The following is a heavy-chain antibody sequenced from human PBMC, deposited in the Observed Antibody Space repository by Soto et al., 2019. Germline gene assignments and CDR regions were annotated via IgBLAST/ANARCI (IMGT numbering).Heavy chain of an antibody. V-gene: IGHV4-39*01. J-gene: IGHJ5*01. CDR2: SSYTGNT. CDR3: ASPARSSWAAPFAS. Sequence: SETLSLTCTVSGASITSGNYYWGWIRQPPGKGLQWIGSSSYTGNTYFNPSLRSRVTISFDTSKNQFSLRLTSVTASDTAVYYWASPARSSWAAPFASWGQGPLVTVS. D-gene: IGHD6-13*01. CDR1: GASITSGNYY.